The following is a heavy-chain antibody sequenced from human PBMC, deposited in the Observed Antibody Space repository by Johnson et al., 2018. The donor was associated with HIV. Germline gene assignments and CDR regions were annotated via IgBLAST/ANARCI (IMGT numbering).Heavy chain of an antibody. D-gene: IGHD3-3*01. CDR1: GFTVSSNY. J-gene: IGHJ3*02. V-gene: IGHV3-66*01. CDR2: IYSGGST. Sequence: MLLVESGGGLVQPGGSLRLSCAASGFTVSSNYMSWVRQAPGKGLEWVSVIYSGGSTYYADSVKGRFTISRDNSKNTLYLQMSSRSAEDTAVYYCARDKQGTISDAFDIWGQGTMVTVAS. CDR3: ARDKQGTISDAFDI.